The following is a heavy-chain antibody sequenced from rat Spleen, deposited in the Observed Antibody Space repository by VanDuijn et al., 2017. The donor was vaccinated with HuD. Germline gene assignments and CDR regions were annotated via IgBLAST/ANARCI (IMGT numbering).Heavy chain of an antibody. CDR2: ISYSGNT. CDR3: AKYSSSIYAYYWYFDL. D-gene: IGHD1-2*01. J-gene: IGHJ1*01. CDR1: GYSITSNY. Sequence: EVQLQESGPGLVKPSQSLSLPCSVTGYSITSNYWGWIRKFPGNKMEWMGYISYSGNTNYNPSLKSRISITRGTTKNQFFLQLNSVTTEDTATYYCAKYSSSIYAYYWYFDLWGPGTMVTVSS. V-gene: IGHV3-1*01.